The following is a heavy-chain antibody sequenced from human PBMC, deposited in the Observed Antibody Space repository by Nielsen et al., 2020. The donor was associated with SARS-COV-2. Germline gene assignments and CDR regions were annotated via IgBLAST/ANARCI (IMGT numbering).Heavy chain of an antibody. J-gene: IGHJ6*02. CDR2: INPYSGGT. CDR3: ARARATIFGLVMSYGMDV. CDR1: GYTFIDYY. Sequence: VSVKVSCKASGYTFIDYYIHWVRQAPGQGLEWMGRINPYSGGTNYAQKFQGTVTMTRDASISTVYMELTSDDTAVYYCARARATIFGLVMSYGMDVWGQGTTVAVSS. D-gene: IGHD3/OR15-3a*01. V-gene: IGHV1-2*06.